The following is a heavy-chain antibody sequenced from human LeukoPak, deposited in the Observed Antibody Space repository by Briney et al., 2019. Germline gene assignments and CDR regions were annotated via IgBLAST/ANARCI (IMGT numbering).Heavy chain of an antibody. CDR3: FQAEDGIRDFDYGEDYFDY. CDR1: GFTFSSYA. CDR2: SRGSGAST. Sequence: PGGSLSIFCAAAGFTFSSYAMSRARQVPWKGLERVSASRGSGASTYYAGSVQGRFTISRDNSKNTLYLQMNSLRAEDTAVYFFFQAEDGIRDFDYGEDYFDYWGQGTLVTVSS. D-gene: IGHD3-9*01. J-gene: IGHJ4*02. V-gene: IGHV3-23*01.